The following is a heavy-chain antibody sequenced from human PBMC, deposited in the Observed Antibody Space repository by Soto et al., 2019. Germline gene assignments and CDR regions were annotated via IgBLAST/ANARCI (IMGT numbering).Heavy chain of an antibody. CDR1: GDSISSYY. V-gene: IGHV4-59*08. D-gene: IGHD3-22*01. J-gene: IGHJ5*02. CDR3: ARSDSSGYYFWFDP. CDR2: IYYSGST. Sequence: SETLSLTCTVSGDSISSYYWSWIRQPPGKGLEWIGYIYYSGSTNYNPSLKSRVTISVDTSKNQFSLKLTSVTAADTAVYYCARSDSSGYYFWFDPWGQGTLVTVSS.